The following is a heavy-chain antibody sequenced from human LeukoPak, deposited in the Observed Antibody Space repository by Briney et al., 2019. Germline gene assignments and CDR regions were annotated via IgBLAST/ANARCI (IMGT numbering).Heavy chain of an antibody. CDR1: GGSISSGGDS. CDR2: VNHSGST. J-gene: IGHJ4*02. V-gene: IGHV4-30-2*01. CDR3: ARVWDGSASGRYFAY. D-gene: IGHD3-10*01. Sequence: SQTLSLTCAVSGGSISSGGDSWTWIRQPPGKGLEWIWEVNHSGSTNYNPSLESRVTISVHTSKNQISLKLSSVTAADTAVYYCARVWDGSASGRYFAYWGQGTLVTVSS.